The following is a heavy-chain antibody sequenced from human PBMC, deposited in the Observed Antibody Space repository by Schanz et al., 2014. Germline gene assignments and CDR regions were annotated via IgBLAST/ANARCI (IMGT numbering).Heavy chain of an antibody. V-gene: IGHV3-33*01. D-gene: IGHD5-12*01. J-gene: IGHJ4*02. Sequence: QVQLVESGGGVVQPGRSLRLSCVASGFTFSSYDVFWVRQAPGKGLEWVAILWHDGSKKYYPDSVKGRFTVSRDNSKNTLYLQLNSLRAEDTAVYYCARDFHGYGPHLDYWGQGSLVTVSS. CDR2: LWHDGSKK. CDR3: ARDFHGYGPHLDY. CDR1: GFTFSSYD.